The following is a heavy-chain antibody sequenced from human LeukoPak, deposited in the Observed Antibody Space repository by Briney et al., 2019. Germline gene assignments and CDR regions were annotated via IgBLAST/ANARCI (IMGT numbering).Heavy chain of an antibody. CDR2: IYTSGST. V-gene: IGHV4-4*07. CDR1: GGSISSYY. Sequence: SETLSLTCTVSGGSISSYYWSWIRQPAGKGLEWIGRIYTSGSTNYNPSLKSRVTMSVDTSKNQFSLKLSSVTAADTAVYYCARVRLDGSGSYLTGGAFDIWGQGTMVTVSS. D-gene: IGHD3-10*01. CDR3: ARVRLDGSGSYLTGGAFDI. J-gene: IGHJ3*02.